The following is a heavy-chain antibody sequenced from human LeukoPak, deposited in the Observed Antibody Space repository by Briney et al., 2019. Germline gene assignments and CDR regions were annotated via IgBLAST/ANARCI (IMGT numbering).Heavy chain of an antibody. CDR1: GGSISSYY. J-gene: IGHJ4*02. CDR2: IYTSGST. V-gene: IGHV4-4*07. CDR3: ASLYGDYGPSGFDY. D-gene: IGHD4-17*01. Sequence: SETLSLTCTVSGGSISSYYWSWIRQPAGKGLEWIGRIYTSGSTNYNPSLKSRVTMSVDTSKNQFPLKLSSVTAADAAVYYCASLYGDYGPSGFDYWGQGTLVTVSS.